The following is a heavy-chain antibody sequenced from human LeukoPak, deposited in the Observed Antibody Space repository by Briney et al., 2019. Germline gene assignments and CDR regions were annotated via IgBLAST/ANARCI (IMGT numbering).Heavy chain of an antibody. V-gene: IGHV4-30-4*01. CDR2: IYYSGST. CDR3: ARVTDRFLATQFDY. CDR1: GGSISSGDYY. J-gene: IGHJ4*02. Sequence: PSQTLSLTCTVSGGSISSGDYYWSWIRQPPGKGLEWIGYIYYSGSTYYNPSLKSRVTISVDTSKNQFPLKLSSVTAADTAVYYCARVTDRFLATQFDYWGQGTLVTVSS. D-gene: IGHD3-3*01.